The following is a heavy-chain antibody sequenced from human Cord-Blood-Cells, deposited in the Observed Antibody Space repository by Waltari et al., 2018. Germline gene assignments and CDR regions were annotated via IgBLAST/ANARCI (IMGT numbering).Heavy chain of an antibody. J-gene: IGHJ2*01. V-gene: IGHV1-8*03. D-gene: IGHD3-16*01. Sequence: QVQLVQSGAEVQEPGASVKVSCKASGYTFTRHDINGVRQATGQGLGWMGWMNPNSGNTGYAQKFQGRVTITRNTSISTAYMELSSLRSEDTAVYYCARGRLQGGGSYWYFDLWGRGTLVTVSS. CDR1: GYTFTRHD. CDR2: MNPNSGNT. CDR3: ARGRLQGGGSYWYFDL.